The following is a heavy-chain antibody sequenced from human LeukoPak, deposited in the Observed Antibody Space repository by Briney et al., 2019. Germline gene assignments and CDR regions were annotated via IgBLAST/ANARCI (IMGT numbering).Heavy chain of an antibody. Sequence: GASVKASCKASGGTFSSYAISWVRQAPGQGLEWMGGIIPIFGTANYAQKFQGRVTITADESTSTAYMELSSLRSEDTAVYYCARRLGINNAFDIWGQGTMVTVSS. CDR3: ARRLGINNAFDI. D-gene: IGHD7-27*01. CDR1: GGTFSSYA. J-gene: IGHJ3*02. CDR2: IIPIFGTA. V-gene: IGHV1-69*01.